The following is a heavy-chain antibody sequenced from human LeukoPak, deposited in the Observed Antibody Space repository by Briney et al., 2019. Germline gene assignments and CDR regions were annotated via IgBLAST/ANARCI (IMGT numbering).Heavy chain of an antibody. V-gene: IGHV3-7*01. CDR1: GFIFSNYG. CDR3: ASGYSSSWATFDY. Sequence: PGGSLRLSCAASGFIFSNYGMSWVRQAPGKGLEWVANIKPDGSEKYYVDSVKGRFTISRDNAKNSLYLQMNSLRAEDTAVYYCASGYSSSWATFDYWGRGTLVTVSS. J-gene: IGHJ4*02. CDR2: IKPDGSEK. D-gene: IGHD6-13*01.